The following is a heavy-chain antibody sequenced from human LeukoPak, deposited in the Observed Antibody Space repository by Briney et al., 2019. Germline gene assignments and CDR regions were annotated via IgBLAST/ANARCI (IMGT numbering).Heavy chain of an antibody. D-gene: IGHD3-22*01. CDR1: GYSFSNYW. V-gene: IGHV5-51*01. Sequence: GESLKISCKTSGYSFSNYWIGWVRQMPGKGLEWLGIIYPGDSDTRYSPSFQGQVTISADKSINTAYLQWSSLKASDTAMYYCARYPEDYDNSGYYPFDYWGQGTLVTVSS. CDR2: IYPGDSDT. CDR3: ARYPEDYDNSGYYPFDY. J-gene: IGHJ4*02.